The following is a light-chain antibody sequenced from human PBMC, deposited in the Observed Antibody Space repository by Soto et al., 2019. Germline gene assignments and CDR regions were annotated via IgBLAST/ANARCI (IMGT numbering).Light chain of an antibody. CDR2: AAS. CDR3: QQYYSYPLT. J-gene: IGKJ1*01. Sequence: DIQMTQSPSSLSASAGDKCTIICRASQSISSYLDWYQQKPGKAPKLLIYAASSLQSGVPSRFSGSGSGTDFTLTISSLQPEDFATYYCQQYYSYPLTFGQGTKVDIK. CDR1: QSISSY. V-gene: IGKV1-39*01.